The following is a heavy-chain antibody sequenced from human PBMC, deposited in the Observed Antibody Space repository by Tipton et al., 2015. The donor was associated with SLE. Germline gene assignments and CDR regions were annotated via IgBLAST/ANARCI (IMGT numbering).Heavy chain of an antibody. CDR3: ARVNTRNFDL. J-gene: IGHJ2*01. V-gene: IGHV4-61*02. CDR2: IYSSGST. CDR1: GGSISSGSYY. Sequence: TLSLTCTVSGGSISSGSYYWSWIRQPAGKGLEWIGRIYSSGSTYYNPSLKSRLTISVDTSKNQVSLKLSSVTAADTAVYYCARVNTRNFDLWGRGTLVTVSS. D-gene: IGHD2-15*01.